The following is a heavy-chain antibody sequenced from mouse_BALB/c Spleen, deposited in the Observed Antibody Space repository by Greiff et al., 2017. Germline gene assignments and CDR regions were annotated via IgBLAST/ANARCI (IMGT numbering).Heavy chain of an antibody. CDR2: ISSGGST. J-gene: IGHJ3*01. V-gene: IGHV5-6-5*01. CDR1: GFTFSSYA. Sequence: EVKLVESGGGLVKPGGSLKLSCAASGFTFSSYAMSWVRQTPEKRLEWVASISSGGSTYYPASVKGRFTISRDNARNILYLQMSSLRSEDTAMYYCARGGYRYDEGFAYWGQGTLVTVSA. D-gene: IGHD2-14*01. CDR3: ARGGYRYDEGFAY.